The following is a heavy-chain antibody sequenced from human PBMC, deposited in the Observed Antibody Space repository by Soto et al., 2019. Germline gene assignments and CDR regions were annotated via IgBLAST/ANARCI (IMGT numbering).Heavy chain of an antibody. J-gene: IGHJ4*02. D-gene: IGHD6-13*01. CDR2: ISYDGSNK. Sequence: PWGSLRLSCAASGFTVSSYAMHWVRQAPGKGLEWVAVISYDGSNKYYADSVNGRFTISRDNSRNTLYLQMNSLRAEDTAVYYCASDRGYRSSRWPEKTRYYFGYWGQRTLVTVSS. V-gene: IGHV3-30-3*01. CDR3: ASDRGYRSSRWPEKTRYYFGY. CDR1: GFTVSSYA.